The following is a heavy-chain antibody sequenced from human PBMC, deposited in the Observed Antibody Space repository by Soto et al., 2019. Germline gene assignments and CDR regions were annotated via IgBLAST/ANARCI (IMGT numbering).Heavy chain of an antibody. J-gene: IGHJ5*02. D-gene: IGHD6-13*01. CDR2: ISSNSAYI. V-gene: IGHV3-21*01. CDR1: GFTFRSFT. CDR3: TRDASRDSSARGWFDP. Sequence: PGGSLRLSWAASGFTFRSFTMNWVRQAPGKGLEGVSTISSNSAYIYYTDALRGRFTISRDNAKNSLHLQMTSLRAEDTAVYYCTRDASRDSSARGWFDPWGPGTLVTVSS.